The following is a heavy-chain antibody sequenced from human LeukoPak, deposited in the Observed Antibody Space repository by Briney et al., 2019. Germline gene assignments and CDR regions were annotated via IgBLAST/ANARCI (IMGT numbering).Heavy chain of an antibody. D-gene: IGHD4-17*01. V-gene: IGHV1-2*02. CDR1: GYTFTGYY. Sequence: GASVKVSCKASGYTFTGYYMHWVRQAPGQGLEWVGWINPNSGGTSYAQKFQGRVTMTRDTSISTAYMELRRLRSGDTAVYYCARDQGRNVDYYDYGYWYFDLWGRGTLVTVSS. J-gene: IGHJ2*01. CDR3: ARDQGRNVDYYDYGYWYFDL. CDR2: INPNSGGT.